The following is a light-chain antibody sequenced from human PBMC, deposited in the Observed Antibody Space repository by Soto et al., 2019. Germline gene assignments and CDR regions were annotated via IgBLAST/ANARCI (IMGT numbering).Light chain of an antibody. CDR2: VAS. V-gene: IGKV1-39*01. CDR1: QSISNS. CDR3: QQTFSPPYT. Sequence: DIQMTQSLSSLSASVGDTVTITCRASQSISNSLSWYQKKPGKAPKFLSYVASTLQRGVPSRFSGSGSGTDFTLTISSLQPEDVATYYCQQTFSPPYTFGQGTKLEIK. J-gene: IGKJ2*01.